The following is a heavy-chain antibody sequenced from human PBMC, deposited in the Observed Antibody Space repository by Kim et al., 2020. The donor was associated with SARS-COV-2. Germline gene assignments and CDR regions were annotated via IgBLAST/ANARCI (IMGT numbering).Heavy chain of an antibody. CDR1: GGSSSIGGYY. CDR3: ARDQITMVRGVAYYYGMDV. CDR2: IYYSGST. V-gene: IGHV4-31*03. D-gene: IGHD3-10*01. Sequence: SETLSLTCTVSGGSSSIGGYYWSWIRQHPGKGLEWIGYIYYSGSTYYNPSLKSRVTISVDTSKNPFSLKLSSVTAADTAVYYCARDQITMVRGVAYYYGMDVWGHGTPVTVSS. J-gene: IGHJ6*02.